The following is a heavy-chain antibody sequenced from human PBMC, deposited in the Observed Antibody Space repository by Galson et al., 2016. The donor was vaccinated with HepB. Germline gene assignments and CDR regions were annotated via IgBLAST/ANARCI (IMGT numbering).Heavy chain of an antibody. V-gene: IGHV3-23*01. CDR1: GFSFSHYG. CDR3: ARSVGTAVGADPAPNWFDP. CDR2: TGGSGGNT. D-gene: IGHD2-21*02. Sequence: SLRLSCAASGFSFSHYGMSWVRQAPGKGLEWVSGIRATGGSGGNTYYADSVKGRFTISRDPYKNTLFLQMNSLRAEDTAIYYCARSVGTAVGADPAPNWFDPWGQGTLVNVSS. J-gene: IGHJ5*02.